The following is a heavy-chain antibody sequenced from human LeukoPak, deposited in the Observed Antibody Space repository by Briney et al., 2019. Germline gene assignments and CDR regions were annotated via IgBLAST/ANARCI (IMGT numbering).Heavy chain of an antibody. J-gene: IGHJ6*04. V-gene: IGHV3-48*01. CDR2: ISSSSSTI. CDR3: AELGITMIGGV. CDR1: GFTFSSYS. Sequence: GGSLRLSCAASGFTFSSYSMNWVRQAPGKGLEWVSYISSSSSTIYYADSVKGRFTISRDNAKNSLYLQLNSLRAEDTAVYYCAELGITMIGGVWGKGTTVTISS. D-gene: IGHD3-10*02.